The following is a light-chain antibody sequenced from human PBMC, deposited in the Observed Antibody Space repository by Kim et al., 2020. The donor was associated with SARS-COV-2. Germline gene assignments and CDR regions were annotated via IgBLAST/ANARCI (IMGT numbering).Light chain of an antibody. CDR3: SAWDSSLASWV. CDR2: RND. J-gene: IGLJ3*02. Sequence: ATPPAAGNGSKIGDQGATGLQQRPGHPPKLPSVRNDSRPSAIPERLSASRSGNTASLPITELPPEDEADYYCSAWDSSLASWVFGGGTTLTVL. V-gene: IGLV10-54*01. CDR1: GSKIGDQG.